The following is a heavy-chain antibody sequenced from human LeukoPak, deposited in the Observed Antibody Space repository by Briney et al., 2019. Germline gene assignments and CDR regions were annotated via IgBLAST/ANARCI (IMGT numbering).Heavy chain of an antibody. CDR1: GYTFTGYY. CDR2: INPNSGDT. Sequence: ASVKVSCKASGYTFTGYYMHWVRQAPGQGLEWMGWINPNSGDTNYAQKFQDRVTMTGDTPISTAYMELSRLRSDDTAIYYCARVSDTLTDYWGQGTLVTVSS. J-gene: IGHJ4*02. V-gene: IGHV1-2*02. D-gene: IGHD3-16*01. CDR3: ARVSDTLTDY.